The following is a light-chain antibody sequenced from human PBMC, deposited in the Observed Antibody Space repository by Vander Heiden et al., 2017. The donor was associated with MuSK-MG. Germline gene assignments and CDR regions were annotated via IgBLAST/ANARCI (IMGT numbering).Light chain of an antibody. CDR2: EVS. Sequence: DIVLTQPRLTLSVTPGQPASISCKSSQSLLYSDGKTYLYWYLHKPGQPPQFLIYEVSNRCSGVTGRFSRSGSGTDFTLTISRLEAENVGVDYSRQGIQDPYTFGQGTKLEIK. CDR1: QSLLYSDGKTY. CDR3: RQGIQDPYT. V-gene: IGKV2D-29*01. J-gene: IGKJ2*01.